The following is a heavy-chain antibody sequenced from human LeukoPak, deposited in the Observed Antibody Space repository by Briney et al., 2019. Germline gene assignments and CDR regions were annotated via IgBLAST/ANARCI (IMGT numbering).Heavy chain of an antibody. J-gene: IGHJ3*02. Sequence: GGSLRLSCAASGFTFSSYGMHWVRQAPGKGLEWVAFIRYDGSNKYYADSVKGRFTISRDNSKNTLYLQMNSLRAEDTAVYYCAKDLTHKNDAFDIWGQGTMVTVSS. CDR2: IRYDGSNK. CDR3: AKDLTHKNDAFDI. V-gene: IGHV3-30*02. CDR1: GFTFSSYG.